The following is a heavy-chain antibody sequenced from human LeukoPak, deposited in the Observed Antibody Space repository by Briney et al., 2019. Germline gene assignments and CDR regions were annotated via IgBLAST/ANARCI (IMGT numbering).Heavy chain of an antibody. J-gene: IGHJ5*02. V-gene: IGHV1-2*02. CDR3: ATDIEGDYEVGGIGFDP. D-gene: IGHD4-17*01. Sequence: ASVKVSCKASGYTFTGYYMHWVRQAPGQGLEWMGWINPNSGGTNYAQKFQGRVTMTEDTSTDTAYMELSSLRSEDTAVYYCATDIEGDYEVGGIGFDPWGQGTLVTVSS. CDR1: GYTFTGYY. CDR2: INPNSGGT.